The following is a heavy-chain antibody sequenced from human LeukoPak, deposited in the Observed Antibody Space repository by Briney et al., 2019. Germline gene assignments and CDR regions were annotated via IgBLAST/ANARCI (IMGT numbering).Heavy chain of an antibody. CDR1: GFTFSSHN. Sequence: GGSLRLPCAASGFTFSSHNMNWVRQAPGKGLEWVSFISSTGGTAYYADSVKGRFTISRDNAQNSLFLQMNSLRDEDTAVYYCARDRGLNYWGQGTLVTVSS. CDR2: ISSTGGTA. V-gene: IGHV3-48*02. CDR3: ARDRGLNY. D-gene: IGHD5-24*01. J-gene: IGHJ4*02.